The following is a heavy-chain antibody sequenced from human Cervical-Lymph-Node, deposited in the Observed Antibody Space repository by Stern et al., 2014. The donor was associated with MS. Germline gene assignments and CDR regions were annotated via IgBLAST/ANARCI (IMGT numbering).Heavy chain of an antibody. CDR3: ARGLYSSSSVWAY. J-gene: IGHJ4*02. D-gene: IGHD6-6*01. Sequence: QVQLVQSGSGLVKPSQTLSLTCAVSGDSNSSGGYSWSWIRQPPGKGLEWLGYLYHSGSSSYNPSLKSRVTISVDRSKNQFSLRLSSVTAADTAVYYCARGLYSSSSVWAYWGQGTLVTVSS. CDR2: LYHSGSS. CDR1: GDSNSSGGYS. V-gene: IGHV4-30-2*01.